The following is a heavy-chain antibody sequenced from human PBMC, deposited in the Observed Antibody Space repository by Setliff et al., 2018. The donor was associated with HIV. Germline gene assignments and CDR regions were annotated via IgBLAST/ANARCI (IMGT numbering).Heavy chain of an antibody. J-gene: IGHJ6*02. CDR2: IYYSGST. CDR3: AQLTPRTHYFYGMDV. V-gene: IGHV4-39*07. Sequence: SETLSLTCTVSGGSISSSSYYWGWICQPPEKGLEWIGSIYYSGSTYYNPSLKSRVTISVDTSKNQFSLNLTSVTAADTAVYYCAQLTPRTHYFYGMDVWGQGTTVTVSS. CDR1: GGSISSSSYY.